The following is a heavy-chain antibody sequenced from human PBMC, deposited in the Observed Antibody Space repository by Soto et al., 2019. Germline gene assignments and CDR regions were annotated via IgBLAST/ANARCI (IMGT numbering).Heavy chain of an antibody. CDR2: IYYRGNA. V-gene: IGHV4-39*01. Sequence: QLQLQESGPGLVKPSETLSLTCSVSDDSINSDKYYWGWIRQPPGKGLEWIGSIYYRGNAYYNPSPQTRVTISLDRSKSKFSLKLTCVSAADSAVYCCARLAGLATISYYFDFWGPGALVTVSS. J-gene: IGHJ4*02. D-gene: IGHD3-9*01. CDR3: ARLAGLATISYYFDF. CDR1: DDSINSDKYY.